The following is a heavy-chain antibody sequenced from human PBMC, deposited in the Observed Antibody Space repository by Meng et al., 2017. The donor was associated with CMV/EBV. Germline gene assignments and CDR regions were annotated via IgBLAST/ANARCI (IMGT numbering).Heavy chain of an antibody. CDR3: ARAWVGEEYYFDY. J-gene: IGHJ4*02. Sequence: LVQCGAGVKQPGASGKFSCKSSGYTFTSYGISWVRQAPGQGLEWMGWISAYNGNTNYAQKLQGRVTMTTDTSTSTAYMELRSLRSDDTAVYYCARAWVGEEYYFDYWGQGTLVTVSS. CDR2: ISAYNGNT. V-gene: IGHV1-18*01. D-gene: IGHD3-10*01. CDR1: GYTFTSYG.